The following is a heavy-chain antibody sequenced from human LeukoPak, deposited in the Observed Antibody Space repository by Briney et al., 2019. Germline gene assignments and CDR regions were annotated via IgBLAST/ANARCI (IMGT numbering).Heavy chain of an antibody. V-gene: IGHV3-23*01. CDR1: EFTFSTYS. CDR3: AKVSGQGYSYGLHYYYGMDV. CDR2: ISGSGGST. J-gene: IGHJ6*02. D-gene: IGHD5-18*01. Sequence: GGSLRLSCAASEFTFSTYSMNWVRQAPGKGLEWVSAISGSGGSTYYADSVKGRFTISRDNSKNTLYLQMNSLRAEDTAVYYCAKVSGQGYSYGLHYYYGMDVWGQGTTVTVSS.